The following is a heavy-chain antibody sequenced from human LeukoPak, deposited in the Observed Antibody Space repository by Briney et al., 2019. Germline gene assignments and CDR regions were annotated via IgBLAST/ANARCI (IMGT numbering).Heavy chain of an antibody. CDR2: IRSEAYGGST. CDR1: GFTLSEYA. Sequence: GPSLRLSCTGSGFTLSEYALSWVRQAPGKGLEWIGSIRSEAYGGSTQYAASVTGRFTLSRDNSGNIVYLQMNSLQIDDTAMYYCTRDEKQSYFDTAAFWTLFDYWGQGTLVTVSS. V-gene: IGHV3-49*04. CDR3: TRDEKQSYFDTAAFWTLFDY. J-gene: IGHJ4*02. D-gene: IGHD3/OR15-3a*01.